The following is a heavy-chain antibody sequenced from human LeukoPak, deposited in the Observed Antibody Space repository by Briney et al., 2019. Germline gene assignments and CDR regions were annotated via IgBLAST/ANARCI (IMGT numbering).Heavy chain of an antibody. D-gene: IGHD4/OR15-4a*01. CDR3: ARARLSRKGMDV. V-gene: IGHV4-59*01. CDR2: IYYSGST. J-gene: IGHJ6*02. Sequence: SETLSLTCTVSGGSISSYYWSWIWQPPGKGLEWIGYIYYSGSTNYNPSLKSRVTISVDTSKNQFSLKLSSVTAADTAVYYCARARLSRKGMDVWGQGTTVTVSS. CDR1: GGSISSYY.